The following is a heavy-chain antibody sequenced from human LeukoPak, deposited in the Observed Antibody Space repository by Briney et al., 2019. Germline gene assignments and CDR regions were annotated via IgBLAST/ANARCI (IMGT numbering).Heavy chain of an antibody. Sequence: SQTLSLTCTVSGGSISSGSYYWSWIRQPAGKGLEWIGRIHTTGGTRYNPSLKSRITMSIDASKNQFSLKLSSVTAADTAVYYCARDLALGYCPSSSCSSPLFDYWGQGTLVTVSS. J-gene: IGHJ4*02. CDR2: IHTTGGT. CDR3: ARDLALGYCPSSSCSSPLFDY. V-gene: IGHV4-61*02. D-gene: IGHD2-2*01. CDR1: GGSISSGSYY.